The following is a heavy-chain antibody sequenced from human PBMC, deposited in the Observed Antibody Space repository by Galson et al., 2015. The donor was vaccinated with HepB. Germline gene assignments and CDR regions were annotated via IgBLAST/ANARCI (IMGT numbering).Heavy chain of an antibody. CDR2: TKNKVKSYTT. J-gene: IGHJ4*02. CDR3: TRVVSDTNGWYHFDF. Sequence: SLRLSCAVSGFSISDHYMDWVRQAPGKGLEWVGSTKNKVKSYTTEYAASVKGRFTISRDDSKNSLYLQMDSLRTEDTAVYYCTRVVSDTNGWYHFDFWGQGTLVTASS. D-gene: IGHD6-19*01. V-gene: IGHV3-72*01. CDR1: GFSISDHY.